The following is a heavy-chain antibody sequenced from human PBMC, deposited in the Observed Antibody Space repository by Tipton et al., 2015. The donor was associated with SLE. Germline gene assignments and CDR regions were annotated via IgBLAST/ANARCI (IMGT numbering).Heavy chain of an antibody. D-gene: IGHD2-15*01. Sequence: SLRLSCAASGFTFSDYYMSWIRQAPGKGLGGVSYLSSRGPAIYYADSVKGRFTISRDNTKNSLYLQMDSLRAEDTAVYYCASAIYAASSSWGQGTLVTVSS. J-gene: IGHJ5*02. CDR2: LSSRGPAI. CDR3: ASAIYAASSS. CDR1: GFTFSDYY. V-gene: IGHV3-11*04.